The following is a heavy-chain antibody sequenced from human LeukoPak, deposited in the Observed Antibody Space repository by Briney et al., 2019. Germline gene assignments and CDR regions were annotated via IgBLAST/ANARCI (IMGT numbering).Heavy chain of an antibody. CDR3: ASLIRYDILTGCSDFDY. Sequence: SETLSLTCAVSGGSISRSNWWSWVRQPPGKGLEWIGEIYHSGSTNYNPSPKSRVTISVDKSKNQFSLKLSSVTAADTAVYYCASLIRYDILTGCSDFDYWGQGTLVTVSS. CDR1: GGSISRSNW. J-gene: IGHJ4*02. V-gene: IGHV4-4*02. D-gene: IGHD3-9*01. CDR2: IYHSGST.